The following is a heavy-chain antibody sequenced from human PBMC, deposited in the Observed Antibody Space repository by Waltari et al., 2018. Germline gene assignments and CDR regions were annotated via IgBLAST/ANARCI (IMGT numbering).Heavy chain of an antibody. CDR1: GFPLCNSG. D-gene: IGHD1-1*01. J-gene: IGHJ4*02. Sequence: EWQLVESGGGLVQPGGSMRLSCSASGFPLCNSGMTWGRRTPGMRLEWVANINPDGTVKNHVDSAKGRFSISRDNAKNSVYLQMNSLRAEDTAVYYCARDLGYKQFDYWGQGTRVTVSS. CDR2: INPDGTVK. CDR3: ARDLGYKQFDY. V-gene: IGHV3-7*01.